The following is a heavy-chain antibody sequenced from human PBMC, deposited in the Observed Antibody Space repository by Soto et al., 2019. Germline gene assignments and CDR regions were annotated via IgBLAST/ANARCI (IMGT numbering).Heavy chain of an antibody. CDR3: ARILGAIGPLGYYYYMDV. V-gene: IGHV2-70*11. CDR1: GFSLSTSGMC. Sequence: SGPTLVNPTPTLTLTCTFSGFSLSTSGMCVSWIRQPPGKALEWLARIDWDDDKYYSTSLKTRLTISKDTSKNQVVLTMTNMDPVDTATYYCARILGAIGPLGYYYYMDVWGKGTTVTVSS. CDR2: IDWDDDK. J-gene: IGHJ6*03. D-gene: IGHD2-2*02.